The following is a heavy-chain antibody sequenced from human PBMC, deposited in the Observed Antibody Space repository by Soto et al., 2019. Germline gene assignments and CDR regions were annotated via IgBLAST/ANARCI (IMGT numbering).Heavy chain of an antibody. CDR2: FDPEDGET. CDR1: GYTLTELS. V-gene: IGHV1-24*01. D-gene: IGHD6-13*01. CDR3: STSRPYSSSWYPSFDY. J-gene: IGHJ4*02. Sequence: QVQLVQSGAEVKKPGASVKVSCKVSGYTLTELSMHWVRQAPGKGLEWMGGFDPEDGETIYAQKFQGRVTMTEETSTDTAYMELSSLRSEDTAVYYWSTSRPYSSSWYPSFDYWGQGTLVTVSS.